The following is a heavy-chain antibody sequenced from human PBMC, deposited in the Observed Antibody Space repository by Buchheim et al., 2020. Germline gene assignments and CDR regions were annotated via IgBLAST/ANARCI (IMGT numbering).Heavy chain of an antibody. CDR1: GFTFSSYA. D-gene: IGHD4-11*01. CDR2: ISGSGGST. CDR3: AKGASYSNYVGLTNHCFDY. V-gene: IGHV3-23*01. J-gene: IGHJ4*02. Sequence: EVQLLESGGGLVQPGGSLRLSCAASGFTFSSYAMSWVRQAPGKGLQWVSAISGSGGSTYYADSVKGRFTISRDNSKNTLYLQMNSLRVEDTAVYYCAKGASYSNYVGLTNHCFDYWGQGTL.